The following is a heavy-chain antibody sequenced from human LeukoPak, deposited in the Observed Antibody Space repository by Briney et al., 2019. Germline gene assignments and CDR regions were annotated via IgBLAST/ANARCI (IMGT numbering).Heavy chain of an antibody. CDR3: ARLITGTTTAFDI. V-gene: IGHV4-4*07. D-gene: IGHD1-7*01. CDR2: VYTSGST. J-gene: IGHJ3*02. CDR1: GGSISSYY. Sequence: PSETLSLTCTLSGGSISSYYWTWIRQPAGKGLEWIGRVYTSGSTHYNPSLKTRLTMSVDTSKNQFSLKLSSVTAADTAVYYCARLITGTTTAFDIWGQGTMVTVSS.